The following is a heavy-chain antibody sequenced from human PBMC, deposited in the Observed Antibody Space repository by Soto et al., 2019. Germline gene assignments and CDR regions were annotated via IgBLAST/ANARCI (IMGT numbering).Heavy chain of an antibody. Sequence: SETLSLTCADYGGSFSGYYWSWIRQPPGKGLLWIGVIIHSGSTNYNPSFMSRVNISVDTTTNQNSRKRSSVTAAATAEYYCTRSQSIAVAVRRHWYHPWGQGTLVPLSS. D-gene: IGHD6-19*01. J-gene: IGHJ5*02. CDR3: TRSQSIAVAVRRHWYHP. CDR1: GGSFSGYY. CDR2: IIHSGST. V-gene: IGHV4-34*12.